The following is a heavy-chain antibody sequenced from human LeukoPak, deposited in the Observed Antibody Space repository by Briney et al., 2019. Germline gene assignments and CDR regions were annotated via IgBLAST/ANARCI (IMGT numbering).Heavy chain of an antibody. V-gene: IGHV1-8*02. CDR3: ARVHDQEPNGWFGP. Sequence: ASVKVSCKASGYTFSSYDINWVRQATGQGLEWMGWMNTNSGNTGFAQKFKGRLTLTWDTSIGTAYMELSSLKPEDTAIYYCARVHDQEPNGWFGPWGQGTQVTVSS. CDR2: MNTNSGNT. J-gene: IGHJ5*02. D-gene: IGHD1-26*01. CDR1: GYTFSSYD.